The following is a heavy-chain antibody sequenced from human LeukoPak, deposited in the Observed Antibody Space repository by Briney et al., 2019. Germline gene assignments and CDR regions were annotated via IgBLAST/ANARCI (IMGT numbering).Heavy chain of an antibody. CDR3: AFNNNFKY. V-gene: IGHV3-7*02. Sequence: GGSLRLSCAASGFTFSSYAMSWVRQAPGKGLQWVANIKQDGSVTHYVDSVKGRFTISREDAKNSLSLQMDSVRPEDTAVYYCAFNNNFKYWGQGTLVIVSS. CDR2: IKQDGSVT. J-gene: IGHJ4*02. D-gene: IGHD1/OR15-1a*01. CDR1: GFTFSSYA.